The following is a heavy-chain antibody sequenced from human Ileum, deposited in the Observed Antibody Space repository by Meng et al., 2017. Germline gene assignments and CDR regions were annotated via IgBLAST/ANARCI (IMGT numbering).Heavy chain of an antibody. V-gene: IGHV4-34*01. CDR3: ARGAWLVRGVIISSFDY. CDR2: IHHSGST. J-gene: IGHJ4*02. Sequence: QVQLQCWGAGLFNPSETLSLTCAVYGGSFSGYYWSWIRQPPEKGLEWIGEIHHSGSTNYNPSLKSRVTTSVDKSKNQFSLKLTSVTAADTAVYYCARGAWLVRGVIISSFDYWGQGALVTVSS. CDR1: GGSFSGYY. D-gene: IGHD3-10*01.